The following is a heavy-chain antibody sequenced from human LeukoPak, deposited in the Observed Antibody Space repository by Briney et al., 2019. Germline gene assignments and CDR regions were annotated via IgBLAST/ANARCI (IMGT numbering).Heavy chain of an antibody. CDR2: IKQDGSKK. CDR1: GFPFSSYW. J-gene: IGHJ4*02. CDR3: TRVGYIDEGIDY. D-gene: IGHD5-24*01. Sequence: GGSLRLSSVASGFPFSSYWMTWVRQAPGKGLEWVANIKQDGSKKSYVDSVKGRFTISRDNAKNSLYLQMNSLRAEDTAIYYCTRVGYIDEGIDYWGQGTLVTVSS. V-gene: IGHV3-7*04.